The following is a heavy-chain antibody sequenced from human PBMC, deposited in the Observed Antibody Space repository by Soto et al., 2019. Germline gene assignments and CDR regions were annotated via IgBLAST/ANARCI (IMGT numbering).Heavy chain of an antibody. Sequence: ASVKVSCKASGYTFTSYGISWVRQAPGQGLEWMGWISAYNGNTNYAQKLQGRVTMTTDTSTSTAYMELRSLRSDDTAVYYCARDRIAVAGTYYYYYYGMDVWGQGTTVTVS. V-gene: IGHV1-18*04. CDR2: ISAYNGNT. J-gene: IGHJ6*02. CDR1: GYTFTSYG. D-gene: IGHD6-19*01. CDR3: ARDRIAVAGTYYYYYYGMDV.